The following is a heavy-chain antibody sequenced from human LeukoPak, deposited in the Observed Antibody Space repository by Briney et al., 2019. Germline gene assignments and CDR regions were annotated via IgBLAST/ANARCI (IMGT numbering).Heavy chain of an antibody. D-gene: IGHD6-6*01. CDR2: IKQDGSTK. CDR1: GFTFSNYW. CDR3: ARIGYSSSSLDY. V-gene: IGHV3-7*01. Sequence: GGSLRLSCAASGFTFSNYWMTWVRQAPGKGLEWVANIKQDGSTKYYVDSVKGRFTISRDNAKNSVCLQVNSLTAEDTAPYYCARIGYSSSSLDYWGQGTLVTVSS. J-gene: IGHJ4*02.